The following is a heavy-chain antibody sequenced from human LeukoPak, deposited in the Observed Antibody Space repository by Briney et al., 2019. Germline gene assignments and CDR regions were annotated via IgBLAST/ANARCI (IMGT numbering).Heavy chain of an antibody. J-gene: IGHJ4*02. CDR2: ISSSGSTI. CDR1: GFTFSDYY. V-gene: IGHV3-11*01. CDR3: ASATRGIWFREWGPDY. Sequence: GGSLRLSRAASGFTFSDYYMSWIRQAPGKGLEWVSYISSSGSTIYYADSVKGRFTISRDNAKNSLYLQMNSLRAEDTAVYYCASATRGIWFREWGPDYCGQGTLVTVSS. D-gene: IGHD3-10*01.